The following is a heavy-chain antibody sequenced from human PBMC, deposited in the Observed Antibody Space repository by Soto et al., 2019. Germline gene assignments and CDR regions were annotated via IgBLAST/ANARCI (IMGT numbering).Heavy chain of an antibody. CDR2: IIPILGIA. CDR1: GGTFSSYT. V-gene: IGHV1-69*04. Sequence: ASVKVSCKASGGTFSSYTISWVRQAPGQGLEWMGRIIPILGIANYAQKFQGRVTITADKSTSTAYMELSSLRSEDTAVYYCARDIVVVVAATPERGDYYYGMDVWGQGTTVTVSS. J-gene: IGHJ6*02. CDR3: ARDIVVVVAATPERGDYYYGMDV. D-gene: IGHD2-15*01.